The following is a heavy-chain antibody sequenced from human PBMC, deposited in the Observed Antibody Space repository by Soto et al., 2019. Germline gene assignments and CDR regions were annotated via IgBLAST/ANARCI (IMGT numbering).Heavy chain of an antibody. CDR2: VRNKDNRNTT. D-gene: IGHD1-7*01. Sequence: PGGSLRLSCAASGFTFSDHYMDWVRQAPEKGLEWVGRVRNKDNRNTTQYAASVKGRFSISRDDSKNLLYLQMNSLKTDDTAVFYCVRVSLGTTWRYFDYWGQGILVTVSS. V-gene: IGHV3-72*01. CDR3: VRVSLGTTWRYFDY. J-gene: IGHJ4*02. CDR1: GFTFSDHY.